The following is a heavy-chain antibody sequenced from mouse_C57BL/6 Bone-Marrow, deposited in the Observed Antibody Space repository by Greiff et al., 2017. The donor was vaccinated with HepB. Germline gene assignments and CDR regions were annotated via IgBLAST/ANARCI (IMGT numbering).Heavy chain of an antibody. CDR1: GYTFTSYG. CDR2: IYPRSGNT. CDR3: ARLRSAWFAY. Sequence: VKLQESGAELARPGASVKLSCKASGYTFTSYGISWVKQRTGQGLEWIGEIYPRSGNTYYNEKFKGKATLTADKSSSTAYMELRSLTSEDSAVYFCARLRSAWFAYWGQGTLVTVSA. V-gene: IGHV1-81*01. J-gene: IGHJ3*01. D-gene: IGHD3-2*02.